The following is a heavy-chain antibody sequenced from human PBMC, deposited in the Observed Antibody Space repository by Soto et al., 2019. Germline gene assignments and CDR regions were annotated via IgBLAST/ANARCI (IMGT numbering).Heavy chain of an antibody. CDR3: AREGCSGGSCYSAFYYYYGMDV. V-gene: IGHV3-33*01. CDR2: IWYDGSNK. J-gene: IGHJ6*02. D-gene: IGHD2-15*01. Sequence: PGGSLRLSCAASGFTFSSYGMHWVRQAPGKGLEWVAVIWYDGSNKYYADSVKGRFTISRDNSKNTLYLQMNSLRAEDTAVYYCAREGCSGGSCYSAFYYYYGMDVWGQGTTVTVSS. CDR1: GFTFSSYG.